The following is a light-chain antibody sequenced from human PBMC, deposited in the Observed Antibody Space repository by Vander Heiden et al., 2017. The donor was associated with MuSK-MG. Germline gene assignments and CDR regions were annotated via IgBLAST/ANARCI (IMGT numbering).Light chain of an antibody. V-gene: IGKV1-9*01. CDR3: QQLNSYPLT. Sequence: DIQLTQSPSFLSASVAATVTITCRASQGISSYLAWYQQKPGKAPRLLIYAASTLQSGVASRFSGSGSGTEFTLTISSLQPEDSATYYCQQLNSYPLTFGGGTKVEIK. CDR1: QGISSY. CDR2: AAS. J-gene: IGKJ4*01.